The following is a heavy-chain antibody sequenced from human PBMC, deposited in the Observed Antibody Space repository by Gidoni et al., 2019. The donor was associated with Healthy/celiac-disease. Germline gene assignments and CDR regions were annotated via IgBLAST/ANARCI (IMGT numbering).Heavy chain of an antibody. J-gene: IGHJ4*02. V-gene: IGHV4-34*01. Sequence: QVQLQQWGAGLLKPSETLPLTRAVHGGSFRGYYWSWPRQPPGQGLEWIGEINHSGSTNYNPSLKSRVTISVDTSKNQFFLKLSSVTAADTAVYYCARGWGFRGRMIHYFDYWGQGTLVTVSS. CDR2: INHSGST. CDR1: GGSFRGYY. CDR3: ARGWGFRGRMIHYFDY. D-gene: IGHD3-16*01.